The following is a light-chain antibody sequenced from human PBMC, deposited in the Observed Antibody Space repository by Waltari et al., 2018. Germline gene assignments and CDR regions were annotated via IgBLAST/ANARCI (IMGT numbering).Light chain of an antibody. Sequence: DIQMTQSPSSLSASVGDRVTITCRARQTVRTSLSWFQQKSGRAPKHLIYSASKLQSGVPARFSGSGSGTDFTLTISSLQPEDFATYYCQQSYTAPWTFGPGTKVEIE. CDR3: QQSYTAPWT. CDR2: SAS. V-gene: IGKV1-39*01. J-gene: IGKJ1*01. CDR1: QTVRTS.